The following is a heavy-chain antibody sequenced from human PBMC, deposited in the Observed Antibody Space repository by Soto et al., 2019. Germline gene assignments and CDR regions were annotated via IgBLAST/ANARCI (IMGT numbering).Heavy chain of an antibody. J-gene: IGHJ4*02. Sequence: GPLRLSCAASGFTFSGHWMVWVRQPPGKGLEWVANIKQQGGEASYVDSVLGRFTISRDNAQNSLYLQMNSLRVEDTAVYYCARGGDSYIDYWGQGALVTVSS. V-gene: IGHV3-7*03. CDR1: GFTFSGHW. CDR2: IKQQGGEA. CDR3: ARGGDSYIDY. D-gene: IGHD2-21*02.